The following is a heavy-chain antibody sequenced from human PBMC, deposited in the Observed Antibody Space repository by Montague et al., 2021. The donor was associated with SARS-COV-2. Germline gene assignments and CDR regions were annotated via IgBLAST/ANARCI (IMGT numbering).Heavy chain of an antibody. J-gene: IGHJ6*04. V-gene: IGHV4-61*02. CDR2: IYTSGST. D-gene: IGHD3-10*01. CDR3: ARVGVGTMVRGVIPAYYYYGMHV. Sequence: SETLSLTCTVSGGSISSGIYYLSRFRKPAGKGLEWIGCIYTSGSTNHIPSLKSRVTIPVDTSKNQFSLKLSSVTAADTAVYYCARVGVGTMVRGVIPAYYYYGMHVSDNVSTISVSS. CDR1: GGSISSGIYY.